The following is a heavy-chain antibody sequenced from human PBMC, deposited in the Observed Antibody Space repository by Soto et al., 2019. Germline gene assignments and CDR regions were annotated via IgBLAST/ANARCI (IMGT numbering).Heavy chain of an antibody. V-gene: IGHV1-3*01. D-gene: IGHD1-26*01. CDR1: GYTLTIYA. J-gene: IGHJ2*01. CDR3: ARGGSLYWYFDL. CDR2: INAGNGNT. Sequence: ASVKVSCTASGYTLTIYAMHWVRQAPGQRLEWMGWINAGNGNTKYSQKFQGRVTITRDTSASTAYMELSSLRSEDTAVYYCARGGSLYWYFDLWGRGTLVTVSS.